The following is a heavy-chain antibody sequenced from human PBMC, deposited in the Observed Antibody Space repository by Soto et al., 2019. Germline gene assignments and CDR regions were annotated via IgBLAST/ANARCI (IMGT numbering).Heavy chain of an antibody. J-gene: IGHJ3*02. D-gene: IGHD3-22*01. CDR2: IIPIFGTA. Sequence: QVQLVQSGAEVKKPGSSVKVSCKASGGTFSSYAISWVRQAPGQGLEWMGGIIPIFGTANYAQKFQGRVTITADESTSTAYMGLSSLRSVDTAVYYCARGSNYYDSGDYAFDIWGQGTMVTVSS. V-gene: IGHV1-69*01. CDR3: ARGSNYYDSGDYAFDI. CDR1: GGTFSSYA.